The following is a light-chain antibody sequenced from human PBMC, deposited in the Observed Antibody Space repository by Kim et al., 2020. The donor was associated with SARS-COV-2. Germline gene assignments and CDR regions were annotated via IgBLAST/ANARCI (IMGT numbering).Light chain of an antibody. V-gene: IGKV1-5*03. CDR2: KAS. J-gene: IGKJ2*01. CDR3: QQYDSFSGT. Sequence: DIQMTQSPSTLSASVGDRVTITCRASQNIHGSFAWYQQKPGKAPKVLIYKASSLKSGVPSRFSGSGSGTEFTLTISSLQPDDFATYYYQQYDSFSGTFGQGTKLEI. CDR1: QNIHGS.